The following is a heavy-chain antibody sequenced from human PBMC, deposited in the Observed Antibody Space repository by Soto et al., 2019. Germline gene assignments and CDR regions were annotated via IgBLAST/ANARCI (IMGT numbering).Heavy chain of an antibody. CDR1: GFTFSSYA. CDR2: ISGSGGST. V-gene: IGHV3-23*01. D-gene: IGHD3-22*01. J-gene: IGHJ3*02. Sequence: PGGSLRLSCAASGFTFSSYAVSWVRQAPGKGLEWVSAISGSGGSTYYADSVKGRFTISGDNSKNTLYLQMNSLRAEDTAVYYCAKDQATMIVVVIRPDAFDTWGQGTMVTVSS. CDR3: AKDQATMIVVVIRPDAFDT.